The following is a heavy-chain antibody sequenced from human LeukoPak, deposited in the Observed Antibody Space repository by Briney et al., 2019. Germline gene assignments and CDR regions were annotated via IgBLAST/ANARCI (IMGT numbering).Heavy chain of an antibody. CDR1: GYSISSGCY. D-gene: IGHD2-2*02. V-gene: IGHV4-38-2*01. Sequence: SETLSLTCGVSGYSISSGCYWGWIRQPPGKGLEWIGTIYHSGSTYYNPSLKSRVTVSVDTSKNQFSLKLSSVTAADTAVYYCARQQGCATWRGYGSTNCYTDYWGQGTLVTVSS. CDR3: ARQQGCATWRGYGSTNCYTDY. CDR2: IYHSGST. J-gene: IGHJ4*02.